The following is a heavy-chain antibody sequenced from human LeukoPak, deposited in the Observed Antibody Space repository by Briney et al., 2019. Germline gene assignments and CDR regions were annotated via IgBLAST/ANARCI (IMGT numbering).Heavy chain of an antibody. J-gene: IGHJ4*02. V-gene: IGHV4-34*01. CDR3: ARGGRNYYDSSGYPQDY. D-gene: IGHD3-22*01. Sequence: SETLSLTCAVYGGSFSGYYWSWIRQPPGKGLEWIGEINHSGSTNYNPSLKSRVTISVDTSKNQFSLKLSSVTAADTAVYYCARGGRNYYDSSGYPQDYWGQGTLVTVSS. CDR2: INHSGST. CDR1: GGSFSGYY.